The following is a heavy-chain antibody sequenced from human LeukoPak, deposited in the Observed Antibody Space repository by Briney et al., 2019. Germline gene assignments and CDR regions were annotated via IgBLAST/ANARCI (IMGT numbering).Heavy chain of an antibody. Sequence: GASVTVSCKASGYTSTGYYMHWVRQAPGQGLEWMGWINPNSGGTNYAQKFQGRVTMTRDTSISTVYMELSRLTSDDTAVFYCARRYYDALTGYYPFDHWGQGTLVTVSS. D-gene: IGHD3-9*01. J-gene: IGHJ4*02. CDR2: INPNSGGT. CDR1: GYTSTGYY. V-gene: IGHV1-2*02. CDR3: ARRYYDALTGYYPFDH.